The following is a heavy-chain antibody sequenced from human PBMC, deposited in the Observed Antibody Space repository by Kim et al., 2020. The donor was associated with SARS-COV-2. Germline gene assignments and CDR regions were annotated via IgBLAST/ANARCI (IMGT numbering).Heavy chain of an antibody. D-gene: IGHD6-19*01. CDR3: ARGLRQMAV. V-gene: IGHV4-59*01. CDR2: ISHSGST. Sequence: SETLSLTCSVFDGSIDTDYWSWIRQPPGKGLEWIGYISHSGSTSYNPSLKSRVTISLGTSKKQFSLNLTSLTGADTALYYCARGLRQMAVWGQGTLVTVSS. CDR1: DGSIDTDY. J-gene: IGHJ4*02.